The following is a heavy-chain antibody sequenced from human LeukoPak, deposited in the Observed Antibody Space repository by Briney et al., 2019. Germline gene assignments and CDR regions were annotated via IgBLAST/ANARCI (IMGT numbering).Heavy chain of an antibody. CDR3: ASDLAVAGTGSF. CDR1: GFTFSSYW. J-gene: IGHJ4*02. V-gene: IGHV3-74*01. Sequence: GESLRLSCAASGFTFSSYWMHWVRQAPGKGLVWVSRINSDGSSTSYADSVKGRFTISRDNAKNTLYLQMNSLRAEDTAVYYCASDLAVAGTGSFWGQGTLVTVSS. D-gene: IGHD6-19*01. CDR2: INSDGSST.